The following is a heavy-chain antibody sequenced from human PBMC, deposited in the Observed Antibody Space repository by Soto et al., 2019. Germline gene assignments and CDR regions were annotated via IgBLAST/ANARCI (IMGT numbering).Heavy chain of an antibody. D-gene: IGHD6-19*01. CDR2: ISAYNGNT. J-gene: IGHJ6*04. V-gene: IGHV1-18*04. CDR3: ARNLAVAANSYYYGMGV. CDR1: GYTFTSYG. Sequence: GASVKVSCKASGYTFTSYGISWVRQAPGQGLEWMGWISAYNGNTNYAQKLQGRVTMTTDTSTSTAYMELRSLRSDDTAVYYCARNLAVAANSYYYGMGVWRKGPTVTVSS.